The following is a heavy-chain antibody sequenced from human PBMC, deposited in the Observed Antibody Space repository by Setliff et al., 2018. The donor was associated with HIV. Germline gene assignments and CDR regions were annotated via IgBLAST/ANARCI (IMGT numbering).Heavy chain of an antibody. D-gene: IGHD3-22*01. J-gene: IGHJ4*02. CDR3: ARHAVPHYYDSSGPS. Sequence: SETLSLTCAVSGASISSSHWWSWVRQPPGKGLEWIGETYYTGSTNYNPSLKSRVTISVDTSKNQFSLKLNSVTAADTAVYYCARHAVPHYYDSSGPSRGPGTLVTVSS. CDR2: TYYTGST. V-gene: IGHV4-4*02. CDR1: GASISSSHW.